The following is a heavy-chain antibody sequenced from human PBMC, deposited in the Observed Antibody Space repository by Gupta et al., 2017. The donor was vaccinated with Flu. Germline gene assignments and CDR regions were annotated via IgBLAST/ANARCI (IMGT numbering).Heavy chain of an antibody. D-gene: IGHD3-16*01. CDR3: ARKNDWDFDY. V-gene: IGHV1-18*01. J-gene: IGHJ4*02. CDR2: ISGYDGNT. Sequence: TWVRQAPGQGLEWMGWISGYDGNTNYAQNLQDRVTMTTDTSTTIGYMELRSLRSDDTAVYYCARKNDWDFDYWGQGTLVTVSS.